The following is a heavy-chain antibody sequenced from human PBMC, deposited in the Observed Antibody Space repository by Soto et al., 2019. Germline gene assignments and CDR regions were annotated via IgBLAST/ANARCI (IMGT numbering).Heavy chain of an antibody. CDR3: ARLRLAAPTVCYFDL. Sequence: PGGSLRLSCVGSGFTFSNYEMTWVRQAPGKGPQWVSYISSGGGSKYFAAPVKGRVSISRDNAKNSLFLDMNNLRGEDTALYYCARLRLAAPTVCYFDLWGRGTLVTVSS. CDR2: ISSGGGSK. D-gene: IGHD4-17*01. J-gene: IGHJ2*01. CDR1: GFTFSNYE. V-gene: IGHV3-48*03.